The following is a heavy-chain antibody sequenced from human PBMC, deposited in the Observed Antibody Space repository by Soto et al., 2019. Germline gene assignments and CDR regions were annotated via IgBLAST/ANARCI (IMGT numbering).Heavy chain of an antibody. V-gene: IGHV3-23*01. CDR2: INTDGAT. Sequence: EVQLLESGGGLVQPGGSLRLSCAASGFTFSSYAMSWVRQAPGKGLEWVSSINTDGATYYADSAKGRFTISRDNSKVTLYLQMDSLRAEDTAIYHCAKNYYFDQWGQGTLVTVSS. CDR3: AKNYYFDQ. J-gene: IGHJ4*02. CDR1: GFTFSSYA. D-gene: IGHD3-10*01.